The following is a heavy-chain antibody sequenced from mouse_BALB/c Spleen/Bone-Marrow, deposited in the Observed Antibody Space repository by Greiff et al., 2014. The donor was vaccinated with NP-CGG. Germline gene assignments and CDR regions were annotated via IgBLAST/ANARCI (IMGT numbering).Heavy chain of an antibody. Sequence: LVESGAELMKPGASVKISCKATGYTFSSYWIEWIKQRPGHGLEWIGEILPGSVTTNYNGRFKGKATFTADTSSNTAYMQLSSLTSEDSAVYYCARDHFDYWGPGTTLTVSS. V-gene: IGHV1-9*01. CDR2: ILPGSVTT. J-gene: IGHJ2*01. CDR1: GYTFSSYW. CDR3: ARDHFDY.